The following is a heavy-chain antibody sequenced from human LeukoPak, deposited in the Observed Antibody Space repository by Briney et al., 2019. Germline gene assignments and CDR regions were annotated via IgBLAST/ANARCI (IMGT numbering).Heavy chain of an antibody. CDR2: IRYDGSNK. D-gene: IGHD3-22*01. Sequence: GGSLRLSCAASGFSFSNYGMDWVRQAPGKGLEWVAFIRYDGSNKYYADSVKGRSTISRDNSKNTLYLQINSLRAEDTAVYYCAKAASAYDSGGYYYGGFDYWGQGTLVTVSS. CDR1: GFSFSNYG. CDR3: AKAASAYDSGGYYYGGFDY. V-gene: IGHV3-30*02. J-gene: IGHJ4*02.